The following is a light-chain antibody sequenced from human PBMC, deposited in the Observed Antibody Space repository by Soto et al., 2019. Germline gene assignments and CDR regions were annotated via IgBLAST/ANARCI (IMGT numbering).Light chain of an antibody. CDR1: QGISNY. CDR2: AAS. J-gene: IGKJ3*01. CDR3: QKYNSAPPIT. Sequence: DIQMTQSQSSLSASVGDRVTSTCRASQGISNYLAWYQQKPGKVPKLLIYAASTLQSGVPSRFSGSGSGTDFTLTISSLQPEDVATYYCQKYNSAPPITFGPGTKVDIK. V-gene: IGKV1-27*01.